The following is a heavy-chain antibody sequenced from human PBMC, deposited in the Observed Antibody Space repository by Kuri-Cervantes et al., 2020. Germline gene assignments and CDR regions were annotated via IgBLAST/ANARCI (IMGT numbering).Heavy chain of an antibody. D-gene: IGHD3-10*01. CDR3: ARESYGSGSPTNY. CDR1: GFTFSNAW. Sequence: GGSLRLSCAASGFTFSNAWMSWVRQAPGKGLEWVANIKQDGSEKYYVDSVKGRFTISRDNSKNTLYLQMNSLRAEDTAVYYCARESYGSGSPTNYWGQGTLVTVSS. CDR2: IKQDGSEK. V-gene: IGHV3-7*01. J-gene: IGHJ4*02.